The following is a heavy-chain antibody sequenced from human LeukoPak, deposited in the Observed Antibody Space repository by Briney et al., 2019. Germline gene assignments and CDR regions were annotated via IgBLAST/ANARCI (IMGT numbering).Heavy chain of an antibody. V-gene: IGHV3-11*04. CDR3: AELGITMIGGV. CDR2: ITNSGSTI. Sequence: GGSLRLSCAASGFTFSDYYMSWIRQAPGKGLEWVSYITNSGSTIYYADSVKGRFTISRDNAKDSLYLQMNSLRAEDTAVYYCAELGITMIGGVWGKGTTVTISS. J-gene: IGHJ6*04. CDR1: GFTFSDYY. D-gene: IGHD3-10*02.